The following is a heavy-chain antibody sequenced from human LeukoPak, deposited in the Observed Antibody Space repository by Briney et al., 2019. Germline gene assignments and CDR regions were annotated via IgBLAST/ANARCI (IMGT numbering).Heavy chain of an antibody. CDR2: INPNSGGT. CDR3: ARVLDLSKRGLDAFDI. CDR1: GNTFTGHY. D-gene: IGHD3-16*01. J-gene: IGHJ3*02. Sequence: ASVKVSCKASGNTFTGHYMHWVRQAPGQGLEWMGWINPNSGGTNYAQKFQGRVTMTRDTSISTDYMELSRLRSDDTAVYYCARVLDLSKRGLDAFDIWGQGTMVTVSS. V-gene: IGHV1-2*02.